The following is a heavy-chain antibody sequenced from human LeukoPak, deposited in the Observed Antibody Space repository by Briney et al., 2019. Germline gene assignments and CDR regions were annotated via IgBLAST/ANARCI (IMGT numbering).Heavy chain of an antibody. CDR1: GFTFSSYS. Sequence: GGSLRLSCAASGFTFSSYSMNWVRQAPGKGLEWVSYISSSSSTIYYADSVKGRFTISRDNAKNSLYLQMNSLRAEDTAVYYCARDFSLGGYDPPYYFDYWGQGTLVTVSS. CDR3: ARDFSLGGYDPPYYFDY. D-gene: IGHD5-12*01. J-gene: IGHJ4*02. V-gene: IGHV3-48*01. CDR2: ISSSSSTI.